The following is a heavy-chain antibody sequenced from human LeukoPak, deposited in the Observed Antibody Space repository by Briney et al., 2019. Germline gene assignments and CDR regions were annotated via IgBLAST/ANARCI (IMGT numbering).Heavy chain of an antibody. CDR3: ARGADFWSGYSDLYYFDY. V-gene: IGHV4-61*02. CDR2: IYTSGST. D-gene: IGHD3-3*01. CDR1: GGSISSGSYY. J-gene: IGHJ4*02. Sequence: SETLSLTCTVSGGSISSGSYYWRWLRQPAGKGLEWIGRIYTSGSTNYNPSLKSRVTISVDTSKNQFSLKLSSVTAADTAVYYCARGADFWSGYSDLYYFDYWGQGTLVTVSS.